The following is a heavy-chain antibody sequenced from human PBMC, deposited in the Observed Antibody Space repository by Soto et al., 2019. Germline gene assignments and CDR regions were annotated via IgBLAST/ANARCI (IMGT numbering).Heavy chain of an antibody. Sequence: GASVKVSCKAPGYTFTSNDINWVRQATGQGLEWMGWMNPNSGNTGYAQKFQGRVTMTRNTSISTAYMELSSLRSEDTAVYYCARGKGYYDSSGYTGPDAFDIWGQGTMVTVSS. CDR2: MNPNSGNT. D-gene: IGHD3-22*01. CDR1: GYTFTSND. CDR3: ARGKGYYDSSGYTGPDAFDI. V-gene: IGHV1-8*01. J-gene: IGHJ3*02.